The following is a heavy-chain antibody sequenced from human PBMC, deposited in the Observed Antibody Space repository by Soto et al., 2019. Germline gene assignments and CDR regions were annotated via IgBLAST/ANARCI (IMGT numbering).Heavy chain of an antibody. J-gene: IGHJ4*02. CDR3: ARARFQVLYGKPYFDS. CDR2: IYHSGNT. Sequence: TLSLTCTVSGGSITTGGSYWSWIRQHPGKGLEWIGNIYHSGNTYYNPSLKSRLTISVDTSKNHFSLMVDSVTAADTAMYYCARARFQVLYGKPYFDSWGQGTLVTV. CDR1: GGSITTGGSY. V-gene: IGHV4-31*03. D-gene: IGHD2-2*02.